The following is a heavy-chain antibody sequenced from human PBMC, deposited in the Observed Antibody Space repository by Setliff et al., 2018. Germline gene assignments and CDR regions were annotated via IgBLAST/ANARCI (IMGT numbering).Heavy chain of an antibody. CDR2: INPSGGST. D-gene: IGHD6-19*01. CDR1: GYTFTGYY. V-gene: IGHV1-46*01. Sequence: ASVKVSCKASGYTFTGYYMHWVRQAPGQGLEWMGIINPSGGSTSYAQKFQGRVTMTRDTSTSTVYMELSSLRSDDTAVYYCARASGWYYFDYWGQGTLVTVSS. J-gene: IGHJ4*02. CDR3: ARASGWYYFDY.